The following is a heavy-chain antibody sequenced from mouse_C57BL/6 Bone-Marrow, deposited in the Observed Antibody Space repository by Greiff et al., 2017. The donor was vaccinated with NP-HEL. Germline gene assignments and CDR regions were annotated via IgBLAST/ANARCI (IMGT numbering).Heavy chain of an antibody. CDR2: ISNGGGST. V-gene: IGHV5-12*01. J-gene: IGHJ4*01. CDR1: GFTFSDYY. D-gene: IGHD1-1*01. Sequence: VQLKESGGGLVQPGGSLKLSCAASGFTFSDYYMYWVRQTPEKRLEWVAYISNGGGSTYYPDTVKGRFTISRDNAKNTLYLQMSRLKSEDTAMYYCARLDYFGSSYYAMDYWGQGTSVTVSS. CDR3: ARLDYFGSSYYAMDY.